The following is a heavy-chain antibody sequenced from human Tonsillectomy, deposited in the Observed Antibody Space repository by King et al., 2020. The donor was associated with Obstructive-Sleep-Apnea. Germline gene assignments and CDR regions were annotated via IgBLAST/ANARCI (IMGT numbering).Heavy chain of an antibody. CDR2: VNHGGST. Sequence: VQLQQWGAALLKPSETLSLTCAVYGGSFSGYYWTWIRQPPGKGLEWIGEVNHGGSTNYNPSLKSRVTISVDTSKNQFSLKVSSVTAADTAVYYCARGEVGAATNYYYYDLDVWGQGTTVTVSS. CDR1: GGSFSGYY. J-gene: IGHJ6*02. CDR3: ARGEVGAATNYYYYDLDV. D-gene: IGHD1-26*01. V-gene: IGHV4-34*01.